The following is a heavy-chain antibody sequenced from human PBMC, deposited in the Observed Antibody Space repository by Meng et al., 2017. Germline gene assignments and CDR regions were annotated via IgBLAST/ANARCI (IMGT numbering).Heavy chain of an antibody. D-gene: IGHD6-13*01. CDR1: GYTFTGYY. V-gene: IGHV1-2*06. Sequence: SVNVSCKASGYTFTGYYMHWVRQAPGQGLEWMGRINPNSGGTNYAQKFQGRVTMTRDTSISTASMELSRLRSDDTAVYYCVKTYSSIWYYFDYWGQGTLVTVSS. CDR3: VKTYSSIWYYFDY. CDR2: INPNSGGT. J-gene: IGHJ4*02.